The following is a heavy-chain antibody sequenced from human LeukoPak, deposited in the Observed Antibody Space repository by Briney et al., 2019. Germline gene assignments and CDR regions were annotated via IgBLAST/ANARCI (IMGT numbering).Heavy chain of an antibody. Sequence: SETLSLTCTVSGGSISSSSYYWGWIRQPPGKGLEWIGSIYYSGSTYYNPSLKSRVTISVDTSKNQFSLKLSSVTAADTAVYYCAREAITFGGFGWFDPWGQGTLVTVSS. CDR2: IYYSGST. V-gene: IGHV4-39*01. D-gene: IGHD3-16*01. CDR3: AREAITFGGFGWFDP. J-gene: IGHJ5*02. CDR1: GGSISSSSYY.